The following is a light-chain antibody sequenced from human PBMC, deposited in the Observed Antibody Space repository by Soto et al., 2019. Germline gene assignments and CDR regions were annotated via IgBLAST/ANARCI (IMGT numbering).Light chain of an antibody. CDR2: EVN. J-gene: IGLJ2*01. Sequence: QSVLTQPPSASGSPGQSVTISCTGTSSGVGGYKYVSWYQQHPGKAPKVMIYEVNKRPSGVPDRFSGSKSGNTASLTVSGLQAEDDADYYCSSYAGSNNLLFGGGTKLTVL. CDR3: SSYAGSNNLL. V-gene: IGLV2-8*01. CDR1: SSGVGGYKY.